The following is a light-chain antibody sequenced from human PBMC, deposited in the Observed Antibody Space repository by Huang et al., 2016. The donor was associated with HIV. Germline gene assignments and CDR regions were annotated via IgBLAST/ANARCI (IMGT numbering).Light chain of an antibody. Sequence: AIRITQSPSSLSASTGDRVTITCRASQGISSYLAWYQQEPGRTPRRLIYAASTLQSGVPSRFSGSGSGAEFTLTISGLQSEDFATYYCQQYYTYPRTFGQGTKLEIK. J-gene: IGKJ1*01. CDR1: QGISSY. V-gene: IGKV1-8*01. CDR3: QQYYTYPRT. CDR2: AAS.